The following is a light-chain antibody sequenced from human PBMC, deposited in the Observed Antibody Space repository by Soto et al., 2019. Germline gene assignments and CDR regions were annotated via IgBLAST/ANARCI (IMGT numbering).Light chain of an antibody. V-gene: IGKV1-5*03. CDR1: QSISSW. CDR3: QQYYSYST. J-gene: IGKJ1*01. Sequence: DIQMTQSPSTLSAFVGDRVTITCRASQSISSWLAWYQQKPGKAPKLLIYKASSLERGVPSRFSGSGSGTEFTLTISSLQPDDFATYYCQQYYSYSTFGQGTKVEIK. CDR2: KAS.